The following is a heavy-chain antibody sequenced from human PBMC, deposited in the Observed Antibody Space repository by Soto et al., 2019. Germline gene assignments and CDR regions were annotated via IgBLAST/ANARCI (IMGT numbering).Heavy chain of an antibody. V-gene: IGHV3-23*01. CDR1: GFTFSSYA. CDR2: ISGSGGST. CDR3: AKGRSTIGTKHIVVVKRYYGVDV. J-gene: IGHJ6*02. D-gene: IGHD2-21*01. Sequence: EVQLLESGGGLVQPGGSLRLSCAASGFTFSSYAMSWVRQAPGKGLEWVSAISGSGGSTYYADSVKGRFTISRDNSKNTLYLQMNSLRAEDTAVYYCAKGRSTIGTKHIVVVKRYYGVDVWGQGTTVTVSS.